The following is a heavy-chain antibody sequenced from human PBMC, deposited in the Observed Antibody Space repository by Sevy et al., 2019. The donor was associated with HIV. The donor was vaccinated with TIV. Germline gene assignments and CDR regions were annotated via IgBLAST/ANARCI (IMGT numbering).Heavy chain of an antibody. CDR3: ARAGGLAARPFDY. V-gene: IGHV3-53*01. CDR2: IYSGGST. J-gene: IGHJ4*02. Sequence: GGSLRLSCAASGFTVSSNYMSWVRQAPGKGLEWVSVIYSGGSTYYADSVKGRFTISRDNSKNTLYLQMNSLRAEDTAVYYCARAGGLAARPFDYWGQRTLVTVSS. D-gene: IGHD6-6*01. CDR1: GFTVSSNY.